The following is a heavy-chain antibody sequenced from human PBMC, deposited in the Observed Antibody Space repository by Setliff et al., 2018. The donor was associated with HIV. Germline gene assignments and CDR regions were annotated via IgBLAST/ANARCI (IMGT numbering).Heavy chain of an antibody. CDR2: SSDTGSTT. J-gene: IGHJ3*02. Sequence: GGSLRLSCAASGFTFSSYSMNWVRQAPGKGLEWVSYSSDTGSTTYYGDSVKGRFTISRDNPKNSVYLQMSGLRVEDTAVYYCARDPHYYDSSGYYSMFDIWGQGTVVTVSS. V-gene: IGHV3-48*04. D-gene: IGHD3-22*01. CDR1: GFTFSSYS. CDR3: ARDPHYYDSSGYYSMFDI.